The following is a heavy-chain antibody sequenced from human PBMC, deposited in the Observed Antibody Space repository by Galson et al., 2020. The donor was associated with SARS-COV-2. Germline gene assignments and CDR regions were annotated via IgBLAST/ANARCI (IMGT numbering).Heavy chain of an antibody. V-gene: IGHV3-53*01. CDR3: ARAVPYCSSTSCFFDY. CDR1: GFTVSSNY. D-gene: IGHD2-2*01. Sequence: GESLKISCAASGFTVSSNYMSWVRQAPGKGLEWVSVIYSGGSTYYADSVKGRFTISRDNSKNTLYLQMNSLRAEDTAVYYCARAVPYCSSTSCFFDYWGQGTLVTVSS. CDR2: IYSGGST. J-gene: IGHJ4*02.